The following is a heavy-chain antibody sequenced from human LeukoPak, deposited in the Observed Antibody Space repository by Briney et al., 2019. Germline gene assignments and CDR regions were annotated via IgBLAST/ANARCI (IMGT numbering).Heavy chain of an antibody. CDR1: GFTFSDYY. Sequence: GGSLRLSCAASGFTFSDYYMSWIRQAPGKGLEWVSYISSSSSYTNYADSVKGRFTISRDNAKSSLYLQMNSLRAEDTAVYYCARLNGYDILTGYYELVLDNWFDPWGQGTLVTVSS. CDR3: ARLNGYDILTGYYELVLDNWFDP. D-gene: IGHD3-9*01. J-gene: IGHJ5*02. V-gene: IGHV3-11*06. CDR2: ISSSSSYT.